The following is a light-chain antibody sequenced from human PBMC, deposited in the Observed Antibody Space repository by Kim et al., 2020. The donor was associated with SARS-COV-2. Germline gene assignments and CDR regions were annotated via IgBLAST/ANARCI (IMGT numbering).Light chain of an antibody. CDR3: STWDDSLNGWV. CDR1: SSNIGNNA. CDR2: YND. Sequence: QSVLTQPKKEEEAPRQRVAISCSGSSSNIGNNAVNWYQQLPGKAPKLLIFYNDLLPSGISDRFSGSKSGTSASLAISGLQSEDEADYYCSTWDDSLNGWVFGGGTQLTVL. J-gene: IGLJ3*02. V-gene: IGLV1-36*01.